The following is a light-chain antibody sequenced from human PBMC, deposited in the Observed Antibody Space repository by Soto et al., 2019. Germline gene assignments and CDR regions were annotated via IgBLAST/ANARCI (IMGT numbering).Light chain of an antibody. J-gene: IGKJ2*01. CDR2: AAS. CDR3: QQYYSYPPT. Sequence: AIRMTQSPSSFSASTGDRVTITCRASQGTSSYLAWYQQKPGKAPKLLIYAASTLQSGVPSRFSGSGSGRDFTLTISCLQSEDFATYYCQQYYSYPPTFGQGTKLEIK. CDR1: QGTSSY. V-gene: IGKV1-8*01.